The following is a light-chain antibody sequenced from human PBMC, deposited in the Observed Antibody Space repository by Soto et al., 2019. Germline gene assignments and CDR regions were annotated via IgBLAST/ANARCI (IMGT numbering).Light chain of an antibody. Sequence: DIQMTQSPSTLSVSVGDRVTITCRASQRISSWLAWYQQKPGKAPKLLIYEASSLESGVPSRFSGSGSGTEFTLTISSLQPDDFATYYCQQYNSYTWTFGQGTKVEIK. V-gene: IGKV1-5*03. CDR1: QRISSW. J-gene: IGKJ1*01. CDR3: QQYNSYTWT. CDR2: EAS.